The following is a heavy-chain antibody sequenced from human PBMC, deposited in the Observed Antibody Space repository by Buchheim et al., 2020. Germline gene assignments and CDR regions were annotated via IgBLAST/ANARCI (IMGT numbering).Heavy chain of an antibody. CDR2: IDYSGST. J-gene: IGHJ5*02. CDR3: SRDPWYNQLLSWFDL. Sequence: QLQLQESGPGLVKPSESLSLTCAVSGGSINNDSSYWAWIRQSPRKGLEWIGSIDYSGSTYYNPSLKRRVTISIDTSKKHFSLRLRSVTAADTALYFCSRDPWYNQLLSWFDLWGQGTL. V-gene: IGHV4-39*07. CDR1: GGSINNDSSY. D-gene: IGHD2-2*01.